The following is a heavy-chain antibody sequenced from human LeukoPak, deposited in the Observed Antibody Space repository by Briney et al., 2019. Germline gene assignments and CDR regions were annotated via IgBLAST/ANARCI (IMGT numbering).Heavy chain of an antibody. Sequence: ASVKVSCKASGYTFTGYYMHWVRQAPGQGLEWMGWINPNSGGTNYAQKFQGRVTMTRDTSISTAYMELSRRRSDDTAVYYCARAGYSYGYYYYYMDVWGKGTTVTVSS. CDR3: ARAGYSYGYYYYYMDV. D-gene: IGHD5-18*01. CDR2: INPNSGGT. V-gene: IGHV1-2*02. J-gene: IGHJ6*03. CDR1: GYTFTGYY.